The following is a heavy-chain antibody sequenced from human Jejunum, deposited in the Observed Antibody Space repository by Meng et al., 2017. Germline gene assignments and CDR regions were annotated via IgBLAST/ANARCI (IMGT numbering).Heavy chain of an antibody. CDR2: ISNGGGRTI. J-gene: IGHJ3*02. D-gene: IGHD6-13*01. V-gene: IGHV3-48*03. Sequence: SCEVSGFIFSSFEMNWVRQAPGKGLEWVAYISNGGGRTIYYAESVKGRFTISRDNAKNSLYLQMSSLRAEDTAIYYCAREAGNLRAFDIWGQGTMVTVSS. CDR3: AREAGNLRAFDI. CDR1: GFIFSSFE.